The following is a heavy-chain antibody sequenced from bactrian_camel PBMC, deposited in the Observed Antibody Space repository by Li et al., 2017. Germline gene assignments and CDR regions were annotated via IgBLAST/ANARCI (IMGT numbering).Heavy chain of an antibody. D-gene: IGHD4*01. V-gene: IGHV3S9*01. J-gene: IGHJ4*01. CDR3: GAVSPGDGPPKPTLLLLHKIGNDPC. Sequence: HVQLVESGGGSVQAGGSLRLSCVASGYTYCMGWYRQVTGQVPGEPCELVSSLYTDGRTSYEDPVKGRFTMSADNAKTTLYLDMNSLEPEDTARYYCGAVSPGDGPPKPTLLLLHKIGNDPCRGQGTQVTVS. CDR2: LYTDGRT. CDR1: GYTYCMGW.